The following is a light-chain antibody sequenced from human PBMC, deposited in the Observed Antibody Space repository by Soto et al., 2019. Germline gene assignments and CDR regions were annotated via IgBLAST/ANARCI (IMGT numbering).Light chain of an antibody. J-gene: IGLJ3*02. CDR2: EVT. V-gene: IGLV2-8*01. CDR3: SSYAASNNFYFV. CDR1: TSEVGGYNY. Sequence: QSVLTQPPSASGSPGQSVTISCTGTTSEVGGYNYVSWYQQYPGRAPNLMIYEVTKRLSGVPDRFSGSKSGNTASLTVSGLQAEDEADYYCSSYAASNNFYFVFGGGTKVTVL.